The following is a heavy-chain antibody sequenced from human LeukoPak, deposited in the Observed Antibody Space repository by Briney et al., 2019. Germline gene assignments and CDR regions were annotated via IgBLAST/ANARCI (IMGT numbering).Heavy chain of an antibody. D-gene: IGHD3-10*01. CDR1: GGSISSYY. Sequence: SETLSLTCTVSGGSISSYYWSWIRQPAGKGLEWIGGIYTSGSTNYNPSLKSRVTMSVDTSKNQFSLKLSSVTAADTAVYYCARVKLLWFGGDAFDIWGQGTMVTVSS. CDR2: IYTSGST. J-gene: IGHJ3*02. V-gene: IGHV4-4*07. CDR3: ARVKLLWFGGDAFDI.